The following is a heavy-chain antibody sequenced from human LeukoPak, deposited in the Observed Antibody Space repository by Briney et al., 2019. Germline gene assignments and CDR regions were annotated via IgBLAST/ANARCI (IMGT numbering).Heavy chain of an antibody. Sequence: QPGGSLRLSCAASGFTFSRYWMSWVRQAPGKGLEWMANIKQDGSEKYYVDSVKGRFTISRDNAKNSLYLQMNSLRAEDTAVYYCAREKASGWYVGDYWGQGTLVTVSS. CDR3: AREKASGWYVGDY. J-gene: IGHJ4*02. D-gene: IGHD6-19*01. V-gene: IGHV3-7*01. CDR1: GFTFSRYW. CDR2: IKQDGSEK.